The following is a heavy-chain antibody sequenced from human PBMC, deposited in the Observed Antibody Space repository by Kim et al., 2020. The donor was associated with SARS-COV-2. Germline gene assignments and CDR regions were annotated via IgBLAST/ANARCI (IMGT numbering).Heavy chain of an antibody. Sequence: GGSLRLSCAVSGFTFSTFGMHWVRQAPGKGLEWVAIIWHDGTIKYYADSVKGRFTVSRDNSNSTLYLQMTSLRDDDTAVYYCARERRITNWVDPWGEGTLVTLSS. V-gene: IGHV3-33*01. CDR2: IWHDGTIK. D-gene: IGHD3-10*01. CDR3: ARERRITNWVDP. CDR1: GFTFSTFG. J-gene: IGHJ5*02.